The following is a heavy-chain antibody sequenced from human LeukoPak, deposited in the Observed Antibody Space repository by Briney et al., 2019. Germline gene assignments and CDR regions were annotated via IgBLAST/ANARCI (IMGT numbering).Heavy chain of an antibody. CDR1: GFTFDDYA. CDR3: AKDRIAARGGDFDY. Sequence: GRSLRLSCAASGFTFDDYAMHWVRQAPGKGLEWVSGISWNSGSIGYADSVKGRFTISGDNAKNSLYLQMNSLRAEDTGLYYCAKDRIAARGGDFDYWGQGTLVTVSS. V-gene: IGHV3-9*01. D-gene: IGHD6-6*01. J-gene: IGHJ4*02. CDR2: ISWNSGSI.